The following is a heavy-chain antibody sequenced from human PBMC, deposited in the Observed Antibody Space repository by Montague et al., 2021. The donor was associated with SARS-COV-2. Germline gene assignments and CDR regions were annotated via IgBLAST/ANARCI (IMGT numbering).Heavy chain of an antibody. J-gene: IGHJ6*02. CDR3: ARVRYYGSGTSLGMDV. CDR2: INHSGST. CDR1: GGSFSGYY. D-gene: IGHD3-10*01. V-gene: IGHV4-34*01. Sequence: SETLSLTCAVYGGSFSGYYWSWSRQPPGKGLEWIGEINHSGSTNYNPSLKSRVTISVDTSKNQFSLKLGSVTAADTAVYYCARVRYYGSGTSLGMDVWGQGTTVTVSS.